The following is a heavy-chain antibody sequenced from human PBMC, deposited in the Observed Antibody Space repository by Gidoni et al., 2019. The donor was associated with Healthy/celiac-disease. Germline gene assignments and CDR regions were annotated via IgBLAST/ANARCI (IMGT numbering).Heavy chain of an antibody. Sequence: QVQLQESGPGLVKPSETLSLTCTVSGGSISSYYWSWIRPPPGKGLEWIGYIYYSGSTNYNPSLKSRVTISVDTSKNQFSLKLSSVTAADTAVYYCARVGDGYKSGYYYGMDVWGQGTTVTVSS. J-gene: IGHJ6*02. V-gene: IGHV4-59*01. D-gene: IGHD5-12*01. CDR3: ARVGDGYKSGYYYGMDV. CDR2: IYYSGST. CDR1: GGSISSYY.